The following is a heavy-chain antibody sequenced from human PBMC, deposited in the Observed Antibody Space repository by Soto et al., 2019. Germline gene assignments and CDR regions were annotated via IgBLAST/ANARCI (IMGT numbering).Heavy chain of an antibody. CDR3: AKSGVYFVFWGGYYFDY. CDR1: GFTFSSYG. D-gene: IGHD3-3*01. Sequence: PGRAVRGSCVDPGFTFSSYGMNWVRQAPGKGLEWVAVISYDGSNKYYADSVKGRFTISRDNSKNTLYLQMNSLRAEDTAVYYCAKSGVYFVFWGGYYFDYWGQGTLVIVSS. CDR2: ISYDGSNK. J-gene: IGHJ4*02. V-gene: IGHV3-30*18.